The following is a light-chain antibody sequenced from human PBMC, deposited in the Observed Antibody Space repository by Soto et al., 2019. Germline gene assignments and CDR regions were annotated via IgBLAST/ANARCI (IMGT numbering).Light chain of an antibody. Sequence: QSVLTQPASVSGSPGQSITISCTGTSSDVGGYNYVSWYQQHPGIAPKLMIYEVSNRPSGVSNRFSGSKSGNTASLTISGLQAEDEAEYYCSSYTSSSTYVFGTGTKVTVL. CDR2: EVS. CDR3: SSYTSSSTYV. J-gene: IGLJ1*01. CDR1: SSDVGGYNY. V-gene: IGLV2-14*01.